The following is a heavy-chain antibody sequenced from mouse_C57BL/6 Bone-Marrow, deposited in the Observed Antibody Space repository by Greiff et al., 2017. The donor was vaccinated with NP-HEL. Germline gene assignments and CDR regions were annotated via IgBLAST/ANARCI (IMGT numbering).Heavy chain of an antibody. V-gene: IGHV15-2*01. D-gene: IGHD1-1*01. CDR2: ILPSIGRT. J-gene: IGHJ2*01. CDR3: TRKGHYYGSRGYFDY. Sequence: QVQLQQSGSELRSPGSSVKLSCKDFDSEVFPIAYMCWVRQKPGHGFEWIGGILPSIGRTIYGEKFEDKATLDADTLSNTAYLELNSLTSEDSAIYYFTRKGHYYGSRGYFDYWGQGTTLTVSS. CDR1: DSEVFPIAY.